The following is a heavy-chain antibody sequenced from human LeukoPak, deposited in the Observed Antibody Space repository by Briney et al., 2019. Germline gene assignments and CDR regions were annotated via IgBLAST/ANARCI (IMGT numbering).Heavy chain of an antibody. D-gene: IGHD3-3*01. CDR1: GYTFTNYY. J-gene: IGHJ1*01. CDR2: INPSGGST. V-gene: IGHV1-46*01. CDR3: AKTLRFLGYFQH. Sequence: ASVKVSCKASGYTFTNYYMHWVRQAPGQGLEWMGIINPSGGSTSYAQKFQGRVTMTRDTSTSTVYMELSSLRSEDTAVYYCAKTLRFLGYFQHWGQGTLVTVSS.